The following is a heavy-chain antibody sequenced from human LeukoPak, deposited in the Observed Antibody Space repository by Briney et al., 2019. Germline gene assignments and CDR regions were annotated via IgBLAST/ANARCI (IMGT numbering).Heavy chain of an antibody. CDR2: IYTSGST. D-gene: IGHD3-22*01. CDR1: GGSTSSYY. J-gene: IGHJ4*02. CDR3: ARHSRHYYDSSGYPYYFDY. Sequence: SETLSLTCTVSGGSTSSYYWSWIRQPPGKGLEWIGYIYTSGSTNYNPSLKSRVTISVDTSKNQFSLKLSSVTAADTAVYYCARHSRHYYDSSGYPYYFDYWGQGTLVTVSS. V-gene: IGHV4-4*09.